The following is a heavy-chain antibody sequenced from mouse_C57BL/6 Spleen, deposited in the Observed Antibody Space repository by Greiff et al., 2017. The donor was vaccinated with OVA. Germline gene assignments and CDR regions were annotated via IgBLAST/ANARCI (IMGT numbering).Heavy chain of an antibody. D-gene: IGHD2-12*01. J-gene: IGHJ4*01. CDR1: GYTFNTYA. CDR3: VQHGDSYPWYAMDY. Sequence: EVQLVESGGGLVQPKGSLKLSCAASGYTFNTYAMNWVRQAPGKGLEWVARISTKSNNNATYYADSVKNKFAISREDSESKLYLKMNNLNTEDTALYSAVQHGDSYPWYAMDYWGQGTSVTVSS. CDR2: ISTKSNNNAT. V-gene: IGHV10-1*01.